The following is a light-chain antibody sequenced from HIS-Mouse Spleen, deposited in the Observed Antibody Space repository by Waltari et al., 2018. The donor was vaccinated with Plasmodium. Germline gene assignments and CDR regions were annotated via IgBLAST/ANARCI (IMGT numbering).Light chain of an antibody. J-gene: IGKJ3*01. CDR2: GAS. CDR1: QSVSSN. Sequence: EIVMTKSPPTLSVSPGERATLSFRASQSVSSNLAWYQQKPGQAPRLLIYGASTRATGIPARFSGSGSGTEFTLTISSLQSEDFAVYYCQQYNNWSFTFGPGTKVDIK. V-gene: IGKV3-15*01. CDR3: QQYNNWSFT.